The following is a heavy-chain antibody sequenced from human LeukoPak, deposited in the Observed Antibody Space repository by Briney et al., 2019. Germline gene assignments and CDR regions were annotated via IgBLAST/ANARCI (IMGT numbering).Heavy chain of an antibody. CDR2: INPNSGGT. D-gene: IGHD6-13*01. V-gene: IGHV1-2*02. J-gene: IGHJ5*02. CDR1: GYTFTGYY. CDR3: ARDLESSWVSTTTGFDP. Sequence: GASVKVSCKASGYTFTGYYMHWVRQAPGQGLEWMGWINPNSGGTNYAQKFQGRVTMTRDTSISTAYMELSRLRSDDTAVYYCARDLESSWVSTTTGFDPWGQGTLVTVSS.